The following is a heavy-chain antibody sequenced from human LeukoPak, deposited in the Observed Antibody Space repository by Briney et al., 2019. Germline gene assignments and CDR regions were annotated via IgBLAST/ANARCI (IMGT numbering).Heavy chain of an antibody. CDR2: IYYSGST. D-gene: IGHD3-3*01. J-gene: IGHJ4*02. V-gene: IGHV4-39*01. CDR3: ARQLDFWSGYQFDC. Sequence: SETLSLTCTVSGGSISSSSYYWGWIRQPPGKGLEWIGSIYYSGSTYYNPSLKSRVTISVDTSKNQFSLKLSSVTAADTAVYYCARQLDFWSGYQFDCWGQGALVTVSS. CDR1: GGSISSSSYY.